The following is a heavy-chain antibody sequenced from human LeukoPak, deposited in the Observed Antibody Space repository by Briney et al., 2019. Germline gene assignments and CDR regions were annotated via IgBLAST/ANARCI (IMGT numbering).Heavy chain of an antibody. D-gene: IGHD3-3*01. CDR1: GFTFNSYW. CDR2: VQQDGSEK. CDR3: ARVNLRFLEWLIYYFDY. J-gene: IGHJ4*02. Sequence: GGSLRLSCAASGFTFNSYWMSWVRQAPGKGLEWVANVQQDGSEKYYVDSVKGRFTISRDNARNSLYLQMNSLRAEDTAVYYCARVNLRFLEWLIYYFDYWGQGTLVSVSS. V-gene: IGHV3-7*01.